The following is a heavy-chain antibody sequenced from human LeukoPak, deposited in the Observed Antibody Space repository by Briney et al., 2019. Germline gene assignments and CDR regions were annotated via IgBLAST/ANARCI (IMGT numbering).Heavy chain of an antibody. D-gene: IGHD4/OR15-4a*01. V-gene: IGHV3-21*01. J-gene: IGHJ3*02. CDR1: GFTLISHC. CDR3: ARDEYGRSSRDGAFDM. Sequence: GGSLRLSCAASGFTLISHCMTWVRQAPGKGLEWASSISISSSYIYYADSVKGRFTISRDNRKNSIYLQMNSLRAEDTAVYYCARDEYGRSSRDGAFDMWGQGTMVTVSS. CDR2: ISISSSYI.